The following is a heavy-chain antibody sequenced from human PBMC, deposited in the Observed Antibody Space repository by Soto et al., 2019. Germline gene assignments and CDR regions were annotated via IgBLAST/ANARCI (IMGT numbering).Heavy chain of an antibody. CDR2: IIPIFGTA. Sequence: SVKVSCKASGGTFSSYAISWVRQAPGQGLEWMGGIIPIFGTANYAQKFQGRVTITADESTSTAYMELSSLRSEDTAVYYCARGVAGPYYYYYYGMDVWGQGTTVTVSS. CDR3: ARGVAGPYYYYYYGMDV. CDR1: GGTFSSYA. D-gene: IGHD6-19*01. V-gene: IGHV1-69*13. J-gene: IGHJ6*02.